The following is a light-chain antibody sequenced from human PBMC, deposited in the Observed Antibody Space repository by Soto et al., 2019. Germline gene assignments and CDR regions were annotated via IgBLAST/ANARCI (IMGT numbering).Light chain of an antibody. CDR1: SSNIGSNP. Sequence: QSVLTQPPTASGTPGQRVTISCSGSSSNIGSNPVQWYLQLPGTAPKLLIYRDNERPSGVPDRFSGSKSGTSASLAIGGLHSEDEGDYHCATWDDGLYGAVFGGGTKLTVL. CDR2: RDN. J-gene: IGLJ3*02. V-gene: IGLV1-44*01. CDR3: ATWDDGLYGAV.